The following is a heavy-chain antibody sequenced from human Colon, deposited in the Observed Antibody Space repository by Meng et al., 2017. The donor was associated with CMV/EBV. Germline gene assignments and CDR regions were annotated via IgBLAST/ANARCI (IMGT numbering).Heavy chain of an antibody. J-gene: IGHJ6*02. CDR3: AREQIAPRKNGMDA. Sequence: GSLRLSCTASDGSIRNSSYYWGWIRQPPGKGLEWIGSIYYSGTTYYNPSLKSRVTISVDTSKNQFSLKLTSVTAADTALYYCAREQIAPRKNGMDAWGQGTTVTVSS. CDR1: DGSIRNSSYY. CDR2: IYYSGTT. V-gene: IGHV4-39*07. D-gene: IGHD1-14*01.